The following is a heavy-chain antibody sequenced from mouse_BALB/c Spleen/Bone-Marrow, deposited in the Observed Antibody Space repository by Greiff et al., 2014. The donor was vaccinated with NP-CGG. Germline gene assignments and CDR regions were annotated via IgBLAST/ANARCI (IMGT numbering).Heavy chain of an antibody. CDR1: GYTFTSYW. CDR2: IDPSDSYT. V-gene: IGHV1-69*02. J-gene: IGHJ1*01. D-gene: IGHD2-4*01. CDR3: ARSRGYYDYWYFDV. Sequence: VQLQQSGAELVKPGASVKLSCKASGYTFTSYWMHWVKQRPGQGLEWIGEIDPSDSYTNYNQKFKGKATLTVDKSSSTAYMQLSSLTSEDPAVYYCARSRGYYDYWYFDVWGAGTTVTVSS.